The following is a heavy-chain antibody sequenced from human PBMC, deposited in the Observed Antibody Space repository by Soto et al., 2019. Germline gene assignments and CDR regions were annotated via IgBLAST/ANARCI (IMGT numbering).Heavy chain of an antibody. D-gene: IGHD6-13*01. CDR1: GFTFVTYA. CDR3: AKDVPCSIAAAGTRYFDY. Sequence: LRLSCAASGFTFVTYAMSWVRQAPGKGLEWVSAISGSGGSTFYADSVKGRFTISRDNSKNTLYLQMNSLRAEDTAVYYCAKDVPCSIAAAGTRYFDYWGQGALVTVSS. V-gene: IGHV3-23*01. J-gene: IGHJ4*02. CDR2: ISGSGGST.